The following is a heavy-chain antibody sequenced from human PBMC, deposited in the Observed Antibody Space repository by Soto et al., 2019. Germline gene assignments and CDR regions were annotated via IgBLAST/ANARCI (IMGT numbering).Heavy chain of an antibody. J-gene: IGHJ4*02. CDR1: GFTFSNAW. D-gene: IGHD1-26*01. CDR2: IKSKTDGGTT. V-gene: IGHV3-15*01. CDR3: TTEESGSYYVPLEY. Sequence: EVQLVESGGGLVQPGGSLRLSCAASGFTFSNAWMSWVRQAPGKGLECVGRIKSKTDGGTTDYAAPVKGRFTISRDDSKNTLYLQMNSLKTEDTAVYYCTTEESGSYYVPLEYWGQGTLVTVSS.